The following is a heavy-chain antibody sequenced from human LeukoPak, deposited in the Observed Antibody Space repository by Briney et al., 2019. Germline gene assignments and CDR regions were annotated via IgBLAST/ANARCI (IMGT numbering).Heavy chain of an antibody. V-gene: IGHV1-8*03. J-gene: IGHJ3*02. CDR1: GYTFSSYA. CDR2: INPNIGDT. Sequence: ASVKVSCKASGYTFSSYAISWVRQATGQGLEWMGWINPNIGDTAFAQKFQGRVTITRDTSISTAYMELSSLRSEDTAVYYCARVVRDVKAFDIWGQGTMVTVSS. D-gene: IGHD1-26*01. CDR3: ARVVRDVKAFDI.